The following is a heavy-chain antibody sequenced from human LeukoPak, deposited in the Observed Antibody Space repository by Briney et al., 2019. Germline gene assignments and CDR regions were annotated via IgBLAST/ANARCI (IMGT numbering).Heavy chain of an antibody. D-gene: IGHD6-19*01. J-gene: IGHJ6*02. Sequence: GGSLRLSCAASGFTFSSYGMHWVRQAPGKGLEWVAVIWSDGSSKHYGDSVKGRFTISRDNSKNTLYLQMNSLRAEGTAVYHCARGQSPSYYDMDVWGQGTTVTVSS. CDR3: ARGQSPSYYDMDV. CDR2: IWSDGSSK. CDR1: GFTFSSYG. V-gene: IGHV3-33*01.